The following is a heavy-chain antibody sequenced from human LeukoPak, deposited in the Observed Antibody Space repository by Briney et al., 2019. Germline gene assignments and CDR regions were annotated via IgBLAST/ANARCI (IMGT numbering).Heavy chain of an antibody. J-gene: IGHJ4*02. CDR2: IYPGDSDT. CDR1: GYSFTSYW. Sequence: GESLKISCKGSGYSFTSYWIGWVRQMPGKGLEWMGIIYPGDSDTRYSPSFQGQVTISADKSISTAYLQWSSLKASDTAMYYCARLSYDSSGYPIWGDYWGQGTLVTVSS. D-gene: IGHD3-22*01. V-gene: IGHV5-51*01. CDR3: ARLSYDSSGYPIWGDY.